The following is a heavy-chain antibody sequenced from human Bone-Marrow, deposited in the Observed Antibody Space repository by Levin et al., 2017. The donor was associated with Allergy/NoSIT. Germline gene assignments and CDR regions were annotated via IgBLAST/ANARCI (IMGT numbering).Heavy chain of an antibody. Sequence: GESLKISCAASGFTFSSYAMHWVRQAPGKGLEWVAVISYDGSNKYYADSVKGRFTISRDNSKNTLYLQMNSLRAEDTAVYYCARARQGSSVAPADYWGQGTLVTVSS. CDR3: ARARQGSSVAPADY. CDR2: ISYDGSNK. J-gene: IGHJ4*02. V-gene: IGHV3-30*04. D-gene: IGHD6-13*01. CDR1: GFTFSSYA.